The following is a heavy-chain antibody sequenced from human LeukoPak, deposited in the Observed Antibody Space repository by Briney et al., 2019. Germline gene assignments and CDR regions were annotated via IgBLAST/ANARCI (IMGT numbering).Heavy chain of an antibody. CDR2: IIPIFDTA. CDR3: ARDGGSGEFDY. CDR1: GGTFSSYA. V-gene: IGHV1-69*05. J-gene: IGHJ4*02. D-gene: IGHD6-25*01. Sequence: ASVKVSCKTSGGTFSSYAISWVRQAPGQGLEWIGDIIPIFDTANYAQKFQGRVTITRDTSASTAYMELSSLRSEDMAVYYCARDGGSGEFDYWGQGTLVTVSS.